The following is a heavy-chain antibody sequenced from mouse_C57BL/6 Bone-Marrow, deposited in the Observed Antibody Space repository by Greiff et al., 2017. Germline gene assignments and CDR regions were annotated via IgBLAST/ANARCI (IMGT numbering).Heavy chain of an antibody. Sequence: QVQLQQPGAELVMPGASVKLSCKASGYTFTSYWMHWVKQRPGQGLEWIGEIDPSDSYTNYNQKFKGKSTLTVDKSSSTAYMQLSSLTSEDSAVYYCAREPDYYYDNYAMDYWGQGTSVTVSS. CDR1: GYTFTSYW. CDR2: IDPSDSYT. J-gene: IGHJ4*01. CDR3: AREPDYYYDNYAMDY. D-gene: IGHD2-4*01. V-gene: IGHV1-69*01.